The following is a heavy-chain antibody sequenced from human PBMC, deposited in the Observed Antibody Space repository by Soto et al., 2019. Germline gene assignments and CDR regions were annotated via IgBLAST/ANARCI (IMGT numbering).Heavy chain of an antibody. Sequence: QVQLVQSGAEVKKPESSVKVSCKAPGGTFSTYAISWARQAPGQGLEWMGGIIPMFGTANYAQRFQDRVTLNADESTDTVCMELGRLGSEDTAVYFWGSGIQPWLRRINNGYSGWGQGTLVTVSS. CDR1: GGTFSTYA. CDR3: GSGIQPWLRRINNGYSG. D-gene: IGHD5-12*01. CDR2: IIPMFGTA. J-gene: IGHJ4*02. V-gene: IGHV1-69*12.